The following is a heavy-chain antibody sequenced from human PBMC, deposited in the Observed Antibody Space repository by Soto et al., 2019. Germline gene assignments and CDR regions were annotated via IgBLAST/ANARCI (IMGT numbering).Heavy chain of an antibody. J-gene: IGHJ4*02. CDR1: GGTFSSYA. Sequence: QVQLVQSGAEVKKTGSSVKVSCKASGGTFSSYAISWVRQAPGQGLEWMGGIIPIFGTANYAQKFQGRVTITADESTSTAYMELSSLISEDTAVYYCASGNNYYDMSGYYAYWGQGTLVTVSA. CDR3: ASGNNYYDMSGYYAY. CDR2: IIPIFGTA. V-gene: IGHV1-69*01. D-gene: IGHD3-22*01.